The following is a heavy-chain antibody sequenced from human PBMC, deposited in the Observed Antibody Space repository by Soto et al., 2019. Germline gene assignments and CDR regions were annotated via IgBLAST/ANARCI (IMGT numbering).Heavy chain of an antibody. Sequence: SVKVSCKASGGTFSSYSISWVRQAPGQGLEWMGGIIPIFGTANYAQKFQGRVTITADESTSTAYMELSSLRSEDTAVYYCARDRSSGFLNWFDPWGQGTLVTVS. CDR3: ARDRSSGFLNWFDP. J-gene: IGHJ5*02. CDR2: IIPIFGTA. V-gene: IGHV1-69*13. D-gene: IGHD3-3*01. CDR1: GGTFSSYS.